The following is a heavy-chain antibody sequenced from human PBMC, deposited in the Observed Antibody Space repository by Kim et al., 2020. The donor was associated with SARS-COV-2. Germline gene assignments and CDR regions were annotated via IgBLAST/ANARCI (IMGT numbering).Heavy chain of an antibody. Sequence: SETLSLTCTVSGGSISSSSYYWGWIRQPPGKGLEWIGSIYYSGSTYYNPSLKSRVTISVDTSKNQFSRKQSSVTAADTAVFYFARHGVITATGSDAFDIWGQGTIVTVSS. V-gene: IGHV4-39*01. J-gene: IGHJ3*02. CDR2: IYYSGST. CDR1: GGSISSSSYY. D-gene: IGHD6-13*01. CDR3: ARHGVITATGSDAFDI.